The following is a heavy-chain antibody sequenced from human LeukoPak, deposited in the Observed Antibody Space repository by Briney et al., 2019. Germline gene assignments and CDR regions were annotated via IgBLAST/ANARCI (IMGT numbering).Heavy chain of an antibody. CDR1: GGSISSYY. CDR3: ASSGWYPY. V-gene: IGHV4-59*01. CDR2: IYYSGST. D-gene: IGHD6-19*01. Sequence: PSETLSLTCTVSGGSISSYYWSWLRQPPGKGLEWIGYIYYSGSTNYNPSLTSRVTISVDTSKNQFSLKLSSVTAADTAVYYCASSGWYPYWGQGTLVTVSS. J-gene: IGHJ4*02.